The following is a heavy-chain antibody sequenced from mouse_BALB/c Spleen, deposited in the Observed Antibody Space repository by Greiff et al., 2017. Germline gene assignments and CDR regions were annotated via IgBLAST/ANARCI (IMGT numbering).Heavy chain of an antibody. Sequence: EVNLVESGPGLVKPSQSLSLTCTVTGYSITSDYAWNWIRQFPGNQLEWMGYISYSGSTSYNPSLKSRISITRDTSKNQFFLQLNSVTTEDTATYYCARDYYFDYWGQGTTLTVSS. V-gene: IGHV3-2*02. CDR2: ISYSGST. CDR3: ARDYYFDY. CDR1: GYSITSDYA. J-gene: IGHJ2*01. D-gene: IGHD1-1*02.